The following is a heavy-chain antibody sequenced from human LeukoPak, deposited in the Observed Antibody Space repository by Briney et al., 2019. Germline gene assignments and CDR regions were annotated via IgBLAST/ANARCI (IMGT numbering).Heavy chain of an antibody. CDR3: ARLGYYDSSGYNY. D-gene: IGHD3-22*01. J-gene: IGHJ4*02. CDR1: GGSISSYY. Sequence: SETLSLTCTVSGGSISSYYWSWIRQPPGKGLEWIGYIYYSGSTNYNPSLKSRVTISVDTSKNQFSLKLSSVTATDTAVYYCARLGYYDSSGYNYWGQGTLVTVSS. CDR2: IYYSGST. V-gene: IGHV4-59*08.